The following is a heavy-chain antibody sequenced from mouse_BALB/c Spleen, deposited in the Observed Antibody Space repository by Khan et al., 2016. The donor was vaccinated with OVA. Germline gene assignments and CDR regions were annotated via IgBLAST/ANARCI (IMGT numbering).Heavy chain of an antibody. CDR3: ATHGSSSAWLTY. J-gene: IGHJ3*01. Sequence: VKLMESGAELAKPGASVKMSCKASGYTFTSYWMHWVKQRPGQGLEWIGYINPSTGYTEYNQSFKDKATLTADKSSSTAYMQLSSLTSKESAVYYCATHGSSSAWLTYWGQGTLVTVSA. CDR1: GYTFTSYW. V-gene: IGHV1-7*01. D-gene: IGHD1-1*01. CDR2: INPSTGYT.